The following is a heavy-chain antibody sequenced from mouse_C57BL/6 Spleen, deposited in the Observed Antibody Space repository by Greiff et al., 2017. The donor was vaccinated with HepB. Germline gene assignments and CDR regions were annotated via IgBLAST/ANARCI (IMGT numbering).Heavy chain of an antibody. CDR2: IHPKSGST. V-gene: IGHV1-64*01. J-gene: IGHJ2*01. CDR1: GYTFTSYW. D-gene: IGHD2-10*02. Sequence: QVQLQQPGAELVKPGASVKLSCKASGYTFTSYWMHWVKQRPGQGLEWLGMIHPKSGSTNYNEKFKSKATLTVDKSSSTAYMQLSSLTSEDSAVYYCARSSIRGEYYFDYWGQGTTLTVSS. CDR3: ARSSIRGEYYFDY.